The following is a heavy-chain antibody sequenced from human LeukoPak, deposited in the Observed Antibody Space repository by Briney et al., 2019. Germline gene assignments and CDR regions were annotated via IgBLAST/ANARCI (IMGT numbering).Heavy chain of an antibody. D-gene: IGHD2-21*01. Sequence: KPSETLSLTCTVSGGSISSYYWSWIRQPPGKGLEWIGYIYYSGSTNYNPSLKSRVTISVDTSKNQFSLKLSSVTAADTAVYYCARNGHYSLDYWGQGSLVTVSS. CDR1: GGSISSYY. J-gene: IGHJ4*02. CDR3: ARNGHYSLDY. V-gene: IGHV4-59*12. CDR2: IYYSGST.